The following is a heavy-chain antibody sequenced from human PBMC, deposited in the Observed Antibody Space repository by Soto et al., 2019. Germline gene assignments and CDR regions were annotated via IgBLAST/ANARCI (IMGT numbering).Heavy chain of an antibody. CDR3: ARAKRKSRSYYDSSPRHYYYYGMDV. V-gene: IGHV3-33*01. CDR1: GFTFSSYG. Sequence: GGSLRLSCAASGFTFSSYGMHWVRQAPGKGLEWVAVIWYDGSNKYYADSVKGRFTISRDNSKNTLYLQMNSLRAEDTAVYYCARAKRKSRSYYDSSPRHYYYYGMDVWGQGTTVTAP. D-gene: IGHD3-22*01. CDR2: IWYDGSNK. J-gene: IGHJ6*02.